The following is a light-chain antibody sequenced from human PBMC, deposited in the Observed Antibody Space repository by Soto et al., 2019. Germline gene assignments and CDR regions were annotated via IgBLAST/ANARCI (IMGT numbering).Light chain of an antibody. J-gene: IGLJ3*02. Sequence: QAVVTQPPSVSGAPGQRVAISCTGRSSNIGAGYDVHWYQQLPGTAPKLLINVNSNRPSGVPDRFSGSKSGTSASLAITGLQAEDEADYYCQSYDNSLSAWVFGGGTKLTVL. V-gene: IGLV1-40*01. CDR3: QSYDNSLSAWV. CDR2: VNS. CDR1: SSNIGAGYD.